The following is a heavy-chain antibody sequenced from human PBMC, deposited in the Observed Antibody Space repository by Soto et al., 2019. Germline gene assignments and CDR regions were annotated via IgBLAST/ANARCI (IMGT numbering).Heavy chain of an antibody. D-gene: IGHD3-9*01. V-gene: IGHV3-48*01. Sequence: EVQLVESGGGLVQPGGSLRLSCAASGFTFSSYSMNWVRQAPGKGLEWVSYISSSSSTIYYADSVKGRFTISRDNAKNSLYLQMNSLRAEDTAVYYCARVARLGYDDIPWGYMDVWGKGTTVTVSS. CDR1: GFTFSSYS. J-gene: IGHJ6*03. CDR3: ARVARLGYDDIPWGYMDV. CDR2: ISSSSSTI.